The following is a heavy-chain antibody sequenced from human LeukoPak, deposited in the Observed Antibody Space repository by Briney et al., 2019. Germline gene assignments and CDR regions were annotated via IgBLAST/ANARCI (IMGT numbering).Heavy chain of an antibody. V-gene: IGHV3-15*01. CDR2: IKSKADGGTT. CDR3: TDPPTSL. D-gene: IGHD5-12*01. J-gene: IGHJ4*02. Sequence: GESLRLSCAASGFNFTNAWVSWVRQAPGKGLEWLGRIKSKADGGTTVHAAPVKDRLAISRDDSKNTLFLQMNSLKTEDTAVYYCTDPPTSLWGQGIVVTVSS. CDR1: GFNFTNAW.